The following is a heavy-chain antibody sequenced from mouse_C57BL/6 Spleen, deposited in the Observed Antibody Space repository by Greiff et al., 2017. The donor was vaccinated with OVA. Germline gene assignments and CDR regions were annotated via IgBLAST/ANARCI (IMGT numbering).Heavy chain of an antibody. CDR3: ARRITTVVANYYAMDY. D-gene: IGHD1-1*01. CDR2: ISSGSSTI. CDR1: GFTFSDYG. V-gene: IGHV5-17*01. J-gene: IGHJ4*01. Sequence: EVQLVESGGGLVKPGGSLKLSCAASGFTFSDYGMHWVRQAPEKGLEWVAYISSGSSTIYYADTVKGRFTISRDNAKNTLFLQMTSLRSEDTAMYYCARRITTVVANYYAMDYWGQGTSVTVSS.